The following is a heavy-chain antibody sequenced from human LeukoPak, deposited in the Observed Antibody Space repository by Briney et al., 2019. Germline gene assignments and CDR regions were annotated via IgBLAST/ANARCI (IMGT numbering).Heavy chain of an antibody. V-gene: IGHV3-23*01. CDR3: AKLTTS. J-gene: IGHJ4*02. CDR2: TVGGGDGT. D-gene: IGHD4-11*01. CDR1: GFTVSTNY. Sequence: GGSLRLSCAASGFTVSTNYMTWVRQAPGKGLEWVAVTVGGGDGTYYADSVKGRFTISRDNSNNTLYLQMNSLRAEDTAVYYCAKLTTSWGQGTLVTVSS.